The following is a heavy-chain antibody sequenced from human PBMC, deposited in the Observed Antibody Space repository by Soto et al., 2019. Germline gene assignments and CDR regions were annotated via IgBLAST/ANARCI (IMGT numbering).Heavy chain of an antibody. J-gene: IGHJ4*02. CDR3: ARGLFADVNY. Sequence: VGSLRLSCAASGFTVSTNCMNWVRQAPGKGLEWVSIIYPGGTTYYADSITGRFTISRDISKNTLYLQMNSLGTEDTAVYYCARGLFADVNYWGRGTLVTVSS. CDR2: IYPGGTT. V-gene: IGHV3-53*01. D-gene: IGHD3-3*01. CDR1: GFTVSTNC.